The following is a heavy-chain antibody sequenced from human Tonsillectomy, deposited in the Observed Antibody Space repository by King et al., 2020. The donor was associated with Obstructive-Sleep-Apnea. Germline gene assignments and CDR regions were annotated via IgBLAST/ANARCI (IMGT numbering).Heavy chain of an antibody. Sequence: VQLVQSGAEARKPGSSVKVSCKASGGTFSNYAISWVRQAPGQGLEWIGRNLPVLDIAKYAQKFQDRVTITADKSPSTAYMELSSLRVEDTAVYYCARTTYYGDYSVHYYYGMDVWGQGTTVTVSS. V-gene: IGHV1-69*09. CDR3: ARTTYYGDYSVHYYYGMDV. CDR1: GGTFSNYA. D-gene: IGHD4-17*01. CDR2: NLPVLDIA. J-gene: IGHJ6*02.